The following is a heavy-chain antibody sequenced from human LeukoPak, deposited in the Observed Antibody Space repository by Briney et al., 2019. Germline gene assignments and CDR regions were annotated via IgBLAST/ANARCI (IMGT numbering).Heavy chain of an antibody. CDR3: ARDRYYYDSSGYLRGDY. V-gene: IGHV3-21*01. CDR2: ISSSSYI. J-gene: IGHJ4*02. Sequence: SGGSLRLSCAASGFTFSSYSMNWVRQAPGKGLEWVSSISSSSYIYYADSVKGRFTISRDNSKNTLYLQMNSLRAEDTAVYYCARDRYYYDSSGYLRGDYWGQGTLVTVSS. CDR1: GFTFSSYS. D-gene: IGHD3-22*01.